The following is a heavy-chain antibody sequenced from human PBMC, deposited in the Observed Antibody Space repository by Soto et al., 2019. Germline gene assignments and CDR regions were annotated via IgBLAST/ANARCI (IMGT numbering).Heavy chain of an antibody. J-gene: IGHJ6*03. Sequence: GGSLRLSCAAAGFTFRSYSMNWVRQAQGKGLEWVSSISSSSSYIYYADSVKGRFTISRDNAKNSLYLQMNSLRAEDTAVYYCARGRFLEWLSPYYYYYYYMDVWGKGTTVTVSS. CDR3: ARGRFLEWLSPYYYYYYYMDV. V-gene: IGHV3-21*01. CDR2: ISSSSSYI. D-gene: IGHD3-3*01. CDR1: GFTFRSYS.